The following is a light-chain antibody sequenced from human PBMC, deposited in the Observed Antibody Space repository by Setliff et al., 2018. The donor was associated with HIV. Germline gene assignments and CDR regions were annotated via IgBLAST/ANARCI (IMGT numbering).Light chain of an antibody. CDR2: DVI. J-gene: IGLJ1*01. Sequence: QSVLAQPASVSGSPGQSITISCTGISSDVGGYYSVSWYQQHPGKAPKLMIYDVINRPSGVSNRFSGSRSGNTASLTISGLQVEDEADYYCSLYTTSSTLYVFGPGTKGTVL. CDR3: SLYTTSSTLYV. CDR1: SSDVGGYYS. V-gene: IGLV2-14*03.